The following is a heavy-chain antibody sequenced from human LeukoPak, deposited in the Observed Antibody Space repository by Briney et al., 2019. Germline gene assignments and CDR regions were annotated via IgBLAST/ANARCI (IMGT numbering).Heavy chain of an antibody. Sequence: PGGSLRLSCAASGFTVSSNYMSWVRQAPGKGLEWVSVIYSGGSTYYADSVKGRFTISRDNSKNTLSLQMNSLRAEDTAVYYCARVGDHYHWYFDLWGRGTLVSVSS. CDR3: ARVGDHYHWYFDL. CDR2: IYSGGST. J-gene: IGHJ2*01. D-gene: IGHD3-10*01. CDR1: GFTVSSNY. V-gene: IGHV3-53*01.